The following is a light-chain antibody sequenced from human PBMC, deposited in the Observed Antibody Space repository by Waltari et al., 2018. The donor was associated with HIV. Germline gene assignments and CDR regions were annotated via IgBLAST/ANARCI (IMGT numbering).Light chain of an antibody. Sequence: DIQLTQSPSFLSASVGDRVTVTCRAGQGISTYLDWYQQKPGKAPKLLIYAASTLQTGVPSRFSGSGSGTEFTLTISSLQPEDVATYYCQQVNMPFTFGPGTKVDIK. CDR1: QGISTY. V-gene: IGKV1-9*01. CDR2: AAS. J-gene: IGKJ3*01. CDR3: QQVNMPFT.